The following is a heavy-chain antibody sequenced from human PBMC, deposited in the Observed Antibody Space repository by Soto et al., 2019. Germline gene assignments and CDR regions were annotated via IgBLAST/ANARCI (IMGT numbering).Heavy chain of an antibody. CDR2: INPNSGGT. Sequence: ASVKVSCKASGYTFTGYYMHWVRQAPGQGLEWMGWINPNSGGTNYAQKFQGWVTMTRDTSISTAYMELSRLRSDDTAVYYCARTSYYYYYMDVGGKGTTVTVSS. V-gene: IGHV1-2*04. J-gene: IGHJ6*03. CDR3: ARTSYYYYYMDV. CDR1: GYTFTGYY.